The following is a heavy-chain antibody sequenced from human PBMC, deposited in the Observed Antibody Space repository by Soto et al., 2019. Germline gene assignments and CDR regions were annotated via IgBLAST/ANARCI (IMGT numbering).Heavy chain of an antibody. CDR3: AFGNPEDLRFDY. V-gene: IGHV4-61*01. Sequence: PSETLSLTCTVSGGSVSSGSYYWSWIRQPPGKGLEWIGYIYYSGSTNYNPSLKSRVTISVDTSKNQFSLKLSSVTAADTAVYYCAFGNPEDLRFDYWGQGTLVTVSS. D-gene: IGHD3-10*01. CDR1: GGSVSSGSYY. J-gene: IGHJ4*02. CDR2: IYYSGST.